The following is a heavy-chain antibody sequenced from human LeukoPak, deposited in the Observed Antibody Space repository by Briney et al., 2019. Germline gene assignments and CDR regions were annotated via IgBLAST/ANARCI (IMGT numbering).Heavy chain of an antibody. V-gene: IGHV3-74*01. D-gene: IGHD3-16*01. Sequence: PGGSLRLSCVASGFTFTTYWMHWVRQAPGKGLVWFSRINGDGSNSNYADSVKGRFTISRDNARNTLYLQMNGLRAEDTALYYCARTSPTSHFDFWGQGTLVTVSS. CDR1: GFTFTTYW. CDR2: INGDGSNS. CDR3: ARTSPTSHFDF. J-gene: IGHJ4*02.